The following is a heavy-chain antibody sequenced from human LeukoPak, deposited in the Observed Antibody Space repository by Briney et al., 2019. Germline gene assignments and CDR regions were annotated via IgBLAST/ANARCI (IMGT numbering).Heavy chain of an antibody. CDR2: IYYSGST. J-gene: IGHJ4*02. CDR1: GGSISSYY. Sequence: SETLSLTCTVSGGSISSYYWSWIRQPPGKGLEWIGYIYYSGSTNYNPSLKSRVTISVDTSKNQFSLKLSSVTAADTAVYYCAREQGRDGYNYGYWGQGTLVTVSS. D-gene: IGHD5-12*01. CDR3: AREQGRDGYNYGY. V-gene: IGHV4-59*12.